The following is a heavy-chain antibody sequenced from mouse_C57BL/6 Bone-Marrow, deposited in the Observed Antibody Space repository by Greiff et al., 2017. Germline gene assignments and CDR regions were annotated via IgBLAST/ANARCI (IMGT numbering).Heavy chain of an antibody. J-gene: IGHJ1*03. V-gene: IGHV5-15*01. CDR1: GFTFSDYG. Sequence: EVKLVESGGGLVQPGGSLKLSCAASGFTFSDYGMAWVRQAPRKGPEWVAFISNLAYSIYYADTVTGRFTITRENAKNTLYLDMSSLRSKDTAMYSCACHRYGGGPWYFDVWGTGTTVTVSA. D-gene: IGHD1-1*02. CDR2: ISNLAYSI. CDR3: ACHRYGGGPWYFDV.